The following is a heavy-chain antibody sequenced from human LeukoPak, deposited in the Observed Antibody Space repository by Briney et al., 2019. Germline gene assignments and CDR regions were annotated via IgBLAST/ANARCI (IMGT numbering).Heavy chain of an antibody. CDR1: GFTFSSYA. V-gene: IGHV3-23*01. D-gene: IGHD2/OR15-2a*01. CDR3: ARGGLSIMGY. Sequence: TGGSLRLSCAASGFTFSSYAMSWVRQAPGKGLEWVSGISGSGDNTYYADSVKGRFTISRDNSKNTLYVQVNSLGTEDTAVYFCARGGLSIMGYWGQRTLVTVSS. J-gene: IGHJ4*02. CDR2: ISGSGDNT.